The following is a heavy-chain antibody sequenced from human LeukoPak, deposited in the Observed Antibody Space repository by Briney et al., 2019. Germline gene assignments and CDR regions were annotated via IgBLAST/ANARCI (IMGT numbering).Heavy chain of an antibody. CDR2: FSPNSGDT. Sequence: GASVKVSCKASGYTFTGHYIHWMRQAPGQGLEWMGRFSPNSGDTNYAQKFQGRVTMTRDTSTSTVYMELSSLRSDDTAVYYCARTAARRFGYRGQGTLVTVSS. J-gene: IGHJ4*02. CDR1: GYTFTGHY. CDR3: ARTAARRFGY. V-gene: IGHV1-2*06. D-gene: IGHD6-6*01.